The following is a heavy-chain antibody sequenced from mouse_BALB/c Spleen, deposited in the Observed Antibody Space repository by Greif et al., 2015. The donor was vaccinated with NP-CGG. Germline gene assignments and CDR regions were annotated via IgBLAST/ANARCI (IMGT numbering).Heavy chain of an antibody. CDR1: GYSITSDYA. J-gene: IGHJ1*01. D-gene: IGHD2-4*01. V-gene: IGHV3-2*02. Sequence: EVQLQESGPGLVKPSQSLSLTCTVTGYSITSDYAWNWIRQFPENKLEWGGYISYSGCTSYNPSLKSRVSITRDTSKNQLFLQLTSVTTEDTATYYCARQGYYDYDKYFDVWGPGTTVTVSS. CDR3: ARQGYYDYDKYFDV. CDR2: ISYSGCT.